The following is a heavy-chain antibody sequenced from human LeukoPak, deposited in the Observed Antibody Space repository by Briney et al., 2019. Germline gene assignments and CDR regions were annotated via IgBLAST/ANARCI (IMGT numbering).Heavy chain of an antibody. D-gene: IGHD3-22*01. CDR3: ARDPYDSSAYYYSYFDY. Sequence: ASVKVSCKASGYTFTSYDINWVRQATGQGLKWMGWINPNSGGTKYAQKFQGRVTMTRDTSISTAYMDLSRLRSDDTAVYYCARDPYDSSAYYYSYFDYWGQGTLVTVSS. CDR1: GYTFTSYD. CDR2: INPNSGGT. V-gene: IGHV1-2*02. J-gene: IGHJ4*02.